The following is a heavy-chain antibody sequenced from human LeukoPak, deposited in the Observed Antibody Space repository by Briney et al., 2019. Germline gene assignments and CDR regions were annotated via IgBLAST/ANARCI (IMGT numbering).Heavy chain of an antibody. CDR2: TYYRSKWYN. D-gene: IGHD2-2*01. V-gene: IGHV6-1*01. CDR1: GDSVSSNSAA. J-gene: IGHJ6*02. Sequence: SQTLSLTCAIPGDSVSSNSAAWNWIRQSPSRGLEWLGRTYYRSKWYNDYAVSVKSRITINPDTSKNQFSLQLNSVTPEDTAVYYCARDWVVVVPAAITYYYGMDVWGQGTTVTVSS. CDR3: ARDWVVVVPAAITYYYGMDV.